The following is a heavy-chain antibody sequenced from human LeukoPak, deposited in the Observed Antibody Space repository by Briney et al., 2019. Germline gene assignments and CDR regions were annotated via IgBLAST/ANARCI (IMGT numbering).Heavy chain of an antibody. D-gene: IGHD4-11*01. CDR3: XTXYXXXGP. V-gene: IGHV3-21*06. Sequence: GGSLXXSCAASGFTFSTYTMNWVRQAPGKGLEWVSSISSSSSYRYYADSVKGRFIISRDNAKNSLYLKLNSLRAEDTAVYYXXTXYXXXGPGGQGTXVTVSS. CDR2: ISSSSSYR. CDR1: GFTFSTYT. J-gene: IGHJ4*02.